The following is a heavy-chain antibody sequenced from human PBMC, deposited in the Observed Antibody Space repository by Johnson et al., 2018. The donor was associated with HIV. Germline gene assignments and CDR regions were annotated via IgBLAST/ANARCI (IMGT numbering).Heavy chain of an antibody. V-gene: IGHV3-74*02. CDR2: INSDGSST. CDR3: ARRRDTLNIWQESFDV. D-gene: IGHD5-18*01. CDR1: GFTFDDYG. J-gene: IGHJ3*01. Sequence: VQLVESGGGLVQPGRSLRLSCAASGFTFDDYGMSWVRQAPGKGLVWVSRINSDGSSTSYADSVKGRFTISRDNFKNMLYLQMGSLRPDDTAVYYCARRRDTLNIWQESFDVWGQGTVVTVSS.